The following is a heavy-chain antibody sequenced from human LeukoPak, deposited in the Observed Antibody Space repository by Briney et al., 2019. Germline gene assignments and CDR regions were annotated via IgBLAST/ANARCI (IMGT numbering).Heavy chain of an antibody. CDR1: GFSLSNYG. CDR2: LLYDGNTK. CDR3: ARDHRPEIQYYYMDV. V-gene: IGHV3-33*01. D-gene: IGHD1-14*01. Sequence: GESLRLSCAASGFSLSNYGMHWVRQAPGKGLEWVAALLYDGNTKHYADSVKGRFTIPRDISKNTFYLQMNSLTAEDTAVYYCARDHRPEIQYYYMDVWGKGTTVAVSS. J-gene: IGHJ6*03.